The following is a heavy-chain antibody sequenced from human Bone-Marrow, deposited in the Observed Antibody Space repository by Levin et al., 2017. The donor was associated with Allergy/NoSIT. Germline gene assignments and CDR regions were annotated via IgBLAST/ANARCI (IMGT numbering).Heavy chain of an antibody. D-gene: IGHD1-14*01. CDR3: ARGNKDRSNDY. Sequence: GESLKISCAASGFTFSSYGMHWVRQAPGKGLEWVAVIWYDGSNKYYADSVKGRFTISRDNSKNTLYLQMNSLRAEDTAVYYCARGNKDRSNDYWGQGTQVTVSS. J-gene: IGHJ4*02. CDR1: GFTFSSYG. CDR2: IWYDGSNK. V-gene: IGHV3-33*01.